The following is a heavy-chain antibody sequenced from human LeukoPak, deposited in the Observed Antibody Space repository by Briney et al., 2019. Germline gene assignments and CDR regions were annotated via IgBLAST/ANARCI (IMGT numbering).Heavy chain of an antibody. CDR2: IIPIFGTA. Sequence: GASVKVSCKASGGTFSSYAISWVRQAPGQGLEWMGRIIPIFGTANYAQKFQGRVTITTDESTSTAYMELSSLRSADTAVYYCAISSRSYYGDDYWGQGTLVTVSS. CDR1: GGTFSSYA. V-gene: IGHV1-69*05. J-gene: IGHJ4*02. CDR3: AISSRSYYGDDY. D-gene: IGHD1-26*01.